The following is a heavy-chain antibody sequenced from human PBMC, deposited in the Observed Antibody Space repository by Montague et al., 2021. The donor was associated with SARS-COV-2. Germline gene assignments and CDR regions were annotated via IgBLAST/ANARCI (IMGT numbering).Heavy chain of an antibody. CDR3: AKSAWHNWYFDI. CDR2: MPYSGST. J-gene: IGHJ2*01. CDR1: GDSISRNSYY. V-gene: IGHV4-39*01. D-gene: IGHD2/OR15-2a*01. Sequence: SETLSLTCTVSGDSISRNSYYWGWIHQPPGKGLEWIGSMPYSGSTYHSPSLKGRVSISVDTSKNQFSLKLSSMIAADTAVYYCAKSAWHNWYFDIWGRGTLVTVSS.